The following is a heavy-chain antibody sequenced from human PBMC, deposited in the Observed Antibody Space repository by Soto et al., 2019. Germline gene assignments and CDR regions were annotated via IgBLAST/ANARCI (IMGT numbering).Heavy chain of an antibody. J-gene: IGHJ5*02. CDR2: ISSSSSYI. CDR1: GFTFSSYS. Sequence: GGSLRLSCAASGFTFSSYSMNWVRQAPGKGLEWVSSISSSSSYIYYADPVKGRFTISRGNAKNSLYLQMNSLRAEDTAVYYCARDKLVLVVQAAANWFDPWGQGTLVTVSS. V-gene: IGHV3-21*01. D-gene: IGHD2-2*01. CDR3: ARDKLVLVVQAAANWFDP.